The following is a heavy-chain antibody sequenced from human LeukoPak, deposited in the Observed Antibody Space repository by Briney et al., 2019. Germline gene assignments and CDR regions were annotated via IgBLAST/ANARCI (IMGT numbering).Heavy chain of an antibody. CDR3: ARDGDTVLTRGYYYYMDV. J-gene: IGHJ6*03. CDR2: ISTSSSYI. D-gene: IGHD4-23*01. Sequence: GGSLRLSCVASGFTFSSYTMNWVRQAPGKGLEWVSSISTSSSYIYYADSVKGRFTISRDNAKNSLYLQMNRLRAEDTALYYCARDGDTVLTRGYYYYMDVWGKGTTVTVSS. V-gene: IGHV3-21*01. CDR1: GFTFSSYT.